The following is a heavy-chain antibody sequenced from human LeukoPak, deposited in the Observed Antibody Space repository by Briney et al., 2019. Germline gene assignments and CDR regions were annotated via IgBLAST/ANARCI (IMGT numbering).Heavy chain of an antibody. CDR1: GGSISSSSYY. V-gene: IGHV4-39*07. J-gene: IGHJ4*02. CDR3: ARFSPGGNPYFDY. D-gene: IGHD4-23*01. CDR2: IYYSGST. Sequence: PSETLSLTCTVSGGSISSSSYYWGWIRQPPGKGLEWIGSIYYSGSTYYNPSLKSRVTISVDTSKNQFSLKLSSVTAADTAVYYCARFSPGGNPYFDYWGQGTLVTVSS.